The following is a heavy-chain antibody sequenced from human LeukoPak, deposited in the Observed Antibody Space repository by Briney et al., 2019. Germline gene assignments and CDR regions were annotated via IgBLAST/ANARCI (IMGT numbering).Heavy chain of an antibody. D-gene: IGHD2-2*01. Sequence: ASVKVSCKASGGTFSSYAISWVRQAPGQGLEWMGGIIPIFGTANYAQKSQGRVTITTDESTSTAYMELSSLRSEDTAVYYCARAGYDTDPYNWFDPWGQGTLVTVSS. V-gene: IGHV1-69*05. CDR3: ARAGYDTDPYNWFDP. J-gene: IGHJ5*02. CDR1: GGTFSSYA. CDR2: IIPIFGTA.